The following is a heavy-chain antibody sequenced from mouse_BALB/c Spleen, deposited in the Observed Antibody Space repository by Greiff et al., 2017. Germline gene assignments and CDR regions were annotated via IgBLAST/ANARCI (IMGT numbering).Heavy chain of an antibody. V-gene: IGHV1-77*01. J-gene: IGHJ2*01. CDR2: IYPGSGST. CDR3: ASVYGLDY. D-gene: IGHD1-1*02. CDR1: GYTFTDYV. Sequence: VQLQQSGPELVKPGASVKMSCKASGYTFTDYVISWVKQRTGQGLEWIGEIYPGSGSTYYNEKFKGKATLTADKSSHTAYMQLSSLTSEDSAVYFCASVYGLDYWGQGTTLTVSS.